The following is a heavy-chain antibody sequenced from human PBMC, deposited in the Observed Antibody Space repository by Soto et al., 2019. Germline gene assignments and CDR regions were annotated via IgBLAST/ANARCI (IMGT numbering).Heavy chain of an antibody. D-gene: IGHD3-10*01. J-gene: IGHJ4*02. CDR1: GFRFNTNW. V-gene: IGHV3-7*01. CDR3: ARELSWSGRDY. Sequence: EVQLVESGGGLVQPGGSLRLSCAASGFRFNTNWMSWVRQAPGKGLEWVANIKHDGSERNHVDSVRGRFTISIDNAKSSLYLQMNSLRVEDTAVYYCARELSWSGRDYWGQGTLVIVS. CDR2: IKHDGSER.